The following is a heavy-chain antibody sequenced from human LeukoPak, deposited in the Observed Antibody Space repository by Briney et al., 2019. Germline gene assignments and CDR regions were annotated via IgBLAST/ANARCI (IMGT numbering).Heavy chain of an antibody. Sequence: PSETLSLTCTVSGGSFTPYYWSWIRQPPGKGLEWIGGIYHSGSTYYNPSLKSRVTISVDTSKNQFSLKLSSVTAADTAVYYCAGAYSSSSPFDYWGQGTLVTASS. J-gene: IGHJ4*02. CDR1: GGSFTPYY. D-gene: IGHD6-6*01. CDR2: IYHSGST. V-gene: IGHV4-59*04. CDR3: AGAYSSSSPFDY.